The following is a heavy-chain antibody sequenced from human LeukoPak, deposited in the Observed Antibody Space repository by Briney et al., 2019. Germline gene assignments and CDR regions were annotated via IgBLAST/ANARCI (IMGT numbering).Heavy chain of an antibody. J-gene: IGHJ4*02. CDR2: IYYSGST. CDR1: GGSISSSSHY. V-gene: IGHV4-39*07. D-gene: IGHD3-10*01. CDR3: ARLPPYGSGRGDY. Sequence: PSETLSLTCTVSGGSISSSSHYWGWIRQPPGKGLECIGSIYYSGSTYYNPSLNSRVTISVDTSKNQFSLKLSSVTAADTAVYYCARLPPYGSGRGDYWGQGTLVTVSS.